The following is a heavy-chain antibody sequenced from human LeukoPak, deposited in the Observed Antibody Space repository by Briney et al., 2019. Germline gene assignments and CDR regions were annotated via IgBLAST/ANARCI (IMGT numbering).Heavy chain of an antibody. CDR3: ARLGAVAGMRWAFDI. Sequence: SETLSLTCTVSGGSISSGDYYWSWIRQPPGKGLEWIGYIYYSGSTYYNPSLKSRVTISVDTSKNQFSLKLSSVTAADTAVYYCARLGAVAGMRWAFDIWGQGTMVTVSS. CDR2: IYYSGST. CDR1: GGSISSGDYY. D-gene: IGHD6-19*01. V-gene: IGHV4-30-4*01. J-gene: IGHJ3*02.